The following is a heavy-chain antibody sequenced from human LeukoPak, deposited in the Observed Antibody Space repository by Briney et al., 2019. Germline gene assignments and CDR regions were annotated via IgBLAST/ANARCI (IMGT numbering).Heavy chain of an antibody. D-gene: IGHD6-6*01. V-gene: IGHV1-69*05. J-gene: IGHJ4*02. CDR3: ARDSGIAARPDYFDY. Sequence: ASVKVSCKASGGTFSSYAISWVRQAPGQGLEWMGGIIPIFGTANYAQKFQGRVTITTDESTSTAYMELSSLRSEDTAVYYCARDSGIAARPDYFDYWGQGTLVTVSS. CDR2: IIPIFGTA. CDR1: GGTFSSYA.